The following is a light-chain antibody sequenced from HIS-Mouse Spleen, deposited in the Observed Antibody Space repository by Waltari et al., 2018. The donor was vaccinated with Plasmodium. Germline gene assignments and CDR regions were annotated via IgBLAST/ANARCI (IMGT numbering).Light chain of an antibody. CDR2: GAS. CDR1: QSVSSN. CDR3: QQYNNWSFT. Sequence: EILMTQSPATLSVSPGERADPSCRASQSVSSNLAWYQQKPGQAPRLLIYGASTRATGIPARFSGSGSGTEFTLTISSLQSEDFAVYYCQQYNNWSFTFGPGTKVDIK. V-gene: IGKV3-15*01. J-gene: IGKJ3*01.